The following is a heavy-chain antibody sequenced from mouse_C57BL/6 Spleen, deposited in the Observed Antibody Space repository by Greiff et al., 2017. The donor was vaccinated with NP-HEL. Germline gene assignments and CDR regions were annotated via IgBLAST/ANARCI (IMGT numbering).Heavy chain of an antibody. CDR3: TRDRGSGYPFAY. J-gene: IGHJ3*01. CDR2: ISSGGDYI. Sequence: EVQGVESGEGLVKPGGSLKLSCAASGFTFSSYAMSWVRQTPEKRLEWVAYISSGGDYIYYADTVKGRFTISRDNARNTLYLQMSSLKSEDTAMYYCTRDRGSGYPFAYWGQGTLVTVSA. V-gene: IGHV5-9-1*02. D-gene: IGHD3-2*02. CDR1: GFTFSSYA.